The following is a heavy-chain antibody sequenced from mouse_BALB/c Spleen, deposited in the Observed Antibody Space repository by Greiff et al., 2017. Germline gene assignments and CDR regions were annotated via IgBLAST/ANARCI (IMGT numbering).Heavy chain of an antibody. CDR1: GYTFTSYY. D-gene: IGHD1-1*01. J-gene: IGHJ4*01. V-gene: IGHV1S81*02. CDR3: TRGRYYGSSYYAMDY. CDR2: INPSNGGT. Sequence: VQLQQSGAELVKPGASVKLSCKASGYTFTSYYMYWVKQRPGQGLEWIGEINPSNGGTNSNEKFKSKATLTVDKSSSTAYMQLSSLTSEDSAVYYCTRGRYYGSSYYAMDYWGQGTSVTVSS.